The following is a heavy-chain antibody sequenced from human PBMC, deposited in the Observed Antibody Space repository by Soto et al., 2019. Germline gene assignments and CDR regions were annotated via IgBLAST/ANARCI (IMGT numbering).Heavy chain of an antibody. V-gene: IGHV4-34*01. Sequence: PSETLSLTCAVFGGSFSGYYWSWMRQPPGKGLEWIGEINRSGSTNYNASLKTRVTISVDTSKNQFSLKLSSVTAADTAVYFCASGRDMDVWGQGTTVTVSS. CDR2: INRSGST. CDR3: ASGRDMDV. J-gene: IGHJ6*02. CDR1: GGSFSGYY.